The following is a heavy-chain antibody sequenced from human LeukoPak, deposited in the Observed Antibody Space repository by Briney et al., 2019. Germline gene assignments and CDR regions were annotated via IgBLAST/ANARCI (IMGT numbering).Heavy chain of an antibody. CDR2: IYTSGST. CDR1: GGSISSYY. V-gene: IGHV4-4*07. D-gene: IGHD3-3*01. Sequence: SETLSLTCTVSGGSISSYYWSWIRQPAGKGLEWIWRIYTSGSTNYNPSLKSRVTMSVDTSKNQFSLKPSSVTAADTAVYYCAGVLRFLEWLPDHYYMDVWGKGTTVTVSS. CDR3: AGVLRFLEWLPDHYYMDV. J-gene: IGHJ6*03.